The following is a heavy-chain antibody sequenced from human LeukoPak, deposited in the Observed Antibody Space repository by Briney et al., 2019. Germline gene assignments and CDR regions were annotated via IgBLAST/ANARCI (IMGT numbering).Heavy chain of an antibody. J-gene: IGHJ6*02. CDR2: VSGSGDST. D-gene: IGHD3-10*01. Sequence: GGSLRLSCAASGFTFSSYAMSWVRQAPGKGLEWVSAVSGSGDSTYYANSVKGRFTISRDNSKNTLYLQMSSLRAEDTALYYCAKRPAMVRGSDYSYGMDVWGQGTTVTVSS. CDR1: GFTFSSYA. V-gene: IGHV3-23*01. CDR3: AKRPAMVRGSDYSYGMDV.